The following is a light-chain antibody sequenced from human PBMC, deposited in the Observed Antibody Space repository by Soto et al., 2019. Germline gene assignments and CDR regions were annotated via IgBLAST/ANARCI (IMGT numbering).Light chain of an antibody. J-gene: IGLJ3*02. CDR2: EVT. CDR1: SSDVGAYNY. CDR3: SSFASSNPWV. Sequence: QSVLTQPPSASGSPGQSVTISCTGTSSDVGAYNYVSWYQQHAGKAPKLVSYEVTKRPAGVPDRFSGSKSANTASLTVSGLRAEDEADYYCSSFASSNPWVFGGGTKLTVL. V-gene: IGLV2-8*01.